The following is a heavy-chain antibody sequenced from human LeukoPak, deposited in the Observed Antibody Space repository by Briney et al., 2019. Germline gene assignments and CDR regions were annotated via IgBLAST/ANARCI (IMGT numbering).Heavy chain of an antibody. CDR3: ARSNKKGNAFDI. J-gene: IGHJ3*02. CDR1: GFTFSSYA. D-gene: IGHD1-26*01. CDR2: ISGSGGST. V-gene: IGHV3-23*01. Sequence: GGSLRLSCAASGFTFSSYAMSWVRQAPGKGLEWVSAISGSGGSTYYADSVKGRFTISRDNSKNTLYLQMNSLRAEDTAVYYCARSNKKGNAFDIWGQGTMVTVSS.